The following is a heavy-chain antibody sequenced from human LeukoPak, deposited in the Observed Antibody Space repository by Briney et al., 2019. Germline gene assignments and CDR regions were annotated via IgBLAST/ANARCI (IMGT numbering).Heavy chain of an antibody. CDR1: GYTFTSYD. CDR2: MNPNSGNT. D-gene: IGHD6-6*01. CDR3: ARGQMAGIAARRDFDY. J-gene: IGHJ4*02. Sequence: ASVKVSCKASGYTFTSYDINWVRQATGQGLEWMGSMNPNSGNTGYAQKFQGRVTMTRDTSIGTAYMELSSLRSEDTAVYYCARGQMAGIAARRDFDYWGQGTLVTVSS. V-gene: IGHV1-8*01.